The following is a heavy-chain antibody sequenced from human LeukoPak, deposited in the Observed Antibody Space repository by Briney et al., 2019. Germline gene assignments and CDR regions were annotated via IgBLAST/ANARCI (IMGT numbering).Heavy chain of an antibody. CDR2: IYPGDSDT. D-gene: IGHD3-22*01. Sequence: GESLKISCKGSGYSFTSYWIGWVRQMPGKGLEWMGIIYPGDSDTRYSPSFQGQVTISADKSISTAYLQWSSLKASDTARYYCARLPDSSGYYSSYYFDYWGQGTLVTVSS. CDR3: ARLPDSSGYYSSYYFDY. V-gene: IGHV5-51*01. J-gene: IGHJ4*02. CDR1: GYSFTSYW.